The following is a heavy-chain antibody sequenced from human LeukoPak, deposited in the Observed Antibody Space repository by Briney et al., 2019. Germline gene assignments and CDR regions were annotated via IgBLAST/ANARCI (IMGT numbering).Heavy chain of an antibody. CDR3: VAYGSGSLGY. CDR2: IYYSGSS. Sequence: PSESLSLTCTVSGGSFSSYYMSWVRQPPGKGLEWVGSIYYSGSSNYNPSLKSRVPISVDTSKNQFPLKLSSVTAADTAVYYCVAYGSGSLGYWGQGTLVTVSS. V-gene: IGHV4-59*01. CDR1: GGSFSSYY. J-gene: IGHJ4*02. D-gene: IGHD3-10*01.